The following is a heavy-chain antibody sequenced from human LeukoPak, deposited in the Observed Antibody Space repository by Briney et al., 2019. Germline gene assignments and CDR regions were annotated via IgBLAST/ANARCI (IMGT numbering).Heavy chain of an antibody. J-gene: IGHJ5*02. V-gene: IGHV3-30*02. CDR2: TRADESEK. CDR3: AKPLNHPSEDPAFDP. Sequence: GGSLRLSCAASGFTFSHFGMYWVRQAPGKGPEWVAFTRADESEKYYGESVKGRFTISRDNSKNTLYLQISSLTVEDTAVYYCAKPLNHPSEDPAFDPWGQGTLVTVSS. CDR1: GFTFSHFG.